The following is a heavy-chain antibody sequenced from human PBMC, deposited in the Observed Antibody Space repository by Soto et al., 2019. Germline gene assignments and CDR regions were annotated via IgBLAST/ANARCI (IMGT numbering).Heavy chain of an antibody. J-gene: IGHJ3*02. V-gene: IGHV1-69*13. CDR1: GGTFSSYA. CDR2: VIPIFGTA. Sequence: SVKVSCKASGGTFSSYAISWVRQAPGQGLEWMGGVIPIFGTANYAQKFQGRVTITADESTSTAYMELSSPRSEDTAVYYCARDSKVNPGFCDIWGQGTMVTVSS. CDR3: ARDSKVNPGFCDI. D-gene: IGHD3-3*01.